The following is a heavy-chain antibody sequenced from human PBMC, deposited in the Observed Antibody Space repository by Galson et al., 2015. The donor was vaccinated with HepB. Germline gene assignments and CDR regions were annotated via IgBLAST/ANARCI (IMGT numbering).Heavy chain of an antibody. D-gene: IGHD6-13*01. CDR2: ISYDGSGE. V-gene: IGHV3-30*18. CDR3: AKRAQYSSTWGRTRFSSYFDMDV. CDR1: GFTSSHYD. J-gene: IGHJ6*02. Sequence: SLRLSCAASGFTSSHYDMHWVRRAPGKGLEWVALISYDGSGEYYADSVKGRFIISRDNSKNTLYLQMNSLRAEDTAVYYCAKRAQYSSTWGRTRFSSYFDMDVWGQGTTVTVSS.